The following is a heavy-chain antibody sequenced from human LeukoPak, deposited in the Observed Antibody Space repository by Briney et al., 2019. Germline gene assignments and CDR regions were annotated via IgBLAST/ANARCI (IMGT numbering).Heavy chain of an antibody. CDR2: FDPEDGET. CDR3: ASGVGDYDLGVYSY. CDR1: GYTLTELS. D-gene: IGHD4-17*01. V-gene: IGHV1-24*01. Sequence: GASVKVSCKVSGYTLTELSMHWVRQAPGKGLEWMGGFDPEDGETIYAQKFQGRVTMTEDTSTDTAYMELSSLRSEDTAVYYCASGVGDYDLGVYSYWGQGTLVTVSS. J-gene: IGHJ4*02.